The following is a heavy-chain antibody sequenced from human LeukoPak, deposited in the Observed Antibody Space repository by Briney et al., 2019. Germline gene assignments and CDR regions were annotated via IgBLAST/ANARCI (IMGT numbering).Heavy chain of an antibody. D-gene: IGHD5-12*01. V-gene: IGHV4-59*08. CDR1: GGSISSYY. Sequence: PSETLCLTCTVSGGSISSYYWSWIRQPPGKGLEWIGYIYYSGSTNYNPSLKSRVTISVDTSKNQFSLKLSSVTAADTAVYYCARNTRWLQFDYWGQGTLVTVSS. J-gene: IGHJ4*02. CDR2: IYYSGST. CDR3: ARNTRWLQFDY.